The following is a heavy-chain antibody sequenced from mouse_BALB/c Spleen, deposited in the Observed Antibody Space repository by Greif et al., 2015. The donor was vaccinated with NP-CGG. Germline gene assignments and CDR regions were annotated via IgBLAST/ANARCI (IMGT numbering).Heavy chain of an antibody. CDR2: IRNKANGYTT. CDR3: ARDTGNYVYAMDY. Sequence: EVMLVESGGGLVQPGGSLRLSCATSGFTFTDYYMSWVRQPPGKALEWLGFIRNKANGYTTEYSASVKGRFTISRDNSQSILYLQMNTLRAEDSATYYCARDTGNYVYAMDYWGQGTSVTVSS. CDR1: GFTFTDYY. J-gene: IGHJ4*01. D-gene: IGHD2-1*01. V-gene: IGHV7-3*02.